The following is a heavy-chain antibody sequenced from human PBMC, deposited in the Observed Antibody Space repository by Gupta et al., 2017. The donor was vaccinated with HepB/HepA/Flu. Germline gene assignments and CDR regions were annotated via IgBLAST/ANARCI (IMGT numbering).Heavy chain of an antibody. CDR3: AKVGPYYYYGMDV. CDR2: ISGSGGST. CDR1: GFTFSSYA. V-gene: IGHV3-23*01. J-gene: IGHJ6*02. Sequence: EGQLLESGGGLVQPGGSLGLSCAASGFTFSSYAMRWVRQAPGKGLEWVSAISGSGGSTYYADSVKGRFTISRDNSKNTLYLQMNSLRAEDTAVYYCAKVGPYYYYGMDVWGQGTTVTVSS.